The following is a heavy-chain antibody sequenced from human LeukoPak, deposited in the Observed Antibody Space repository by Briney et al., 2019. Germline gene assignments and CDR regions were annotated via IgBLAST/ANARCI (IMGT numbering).Heavy chain of an antibody. CDR1: GGSISSYY. CDR2: IYYSGST. Sequence: SETLSLTCTVSGGSISSYYWSWIRQPPGKRLEWIGYIYYSGSTNYNPSLKSRVTISVDTSKNQFSLKLSSVTAADTAVYYCARVRDSSGYPFDYWGQGTLVTVSS. J-gene: IGHJ4*02. D-gene: IGHD3-22*01. CDR3: ARVRDSSGYPFDY. V-gene: IGHV4-59*01.